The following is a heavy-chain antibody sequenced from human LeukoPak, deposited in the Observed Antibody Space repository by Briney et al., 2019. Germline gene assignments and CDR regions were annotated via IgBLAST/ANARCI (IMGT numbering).Heavy chain of an antibody. D-gene: IGHD2-15*01. CDR3: ARDTLYFDY. Sequence: ASVKVSCKASGGTFSSYAISWVRQAPGQGLEWMGRIIPILGIANYAQKFQGRVTITADKSTSTAYMELSSLRSEDAAVYYCARDTLYFDYWGQGTLVTVSS. V-gene: IGHV1-69*04. J-gene: IGHJ4*02. CDR2: IIPILGIA. CDR1: GGTFSSYA.